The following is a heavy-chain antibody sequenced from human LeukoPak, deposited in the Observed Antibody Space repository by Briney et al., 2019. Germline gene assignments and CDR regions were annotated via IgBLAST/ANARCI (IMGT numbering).Heavy chain of an antibody. CDR2: IFHTGHS. Sequence: SQTLSLTCDVSGDSISSEGYSWSWVRQPPGNGLQWFGYIFHTGHSNYNPSLKSRVTISVDRSKNQFSLKVTSVTAADTAVYYCARARESMTTSGSFFDFWGQGALVTVSS. CDR3: ARARESMTTSGSFFDF. CDR1: GDSISSEGYS. V-gene: IGHV4-30-2*01. J-gene: IGHJ4*02. D-gene: IGHD3-16*01.